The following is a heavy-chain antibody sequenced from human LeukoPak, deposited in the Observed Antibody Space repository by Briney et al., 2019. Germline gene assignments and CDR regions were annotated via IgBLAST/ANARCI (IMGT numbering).Heavy chain of an antibody. CDR2: IYYSGST. CDR1: GGSISSGGYY. J-gene: IGHJ3*02. D-gene: IGHD6-19*01. CDR3: ARRNSSGWSLAAFDI. Sequence: SQTLSLTCTVSGGSISSGGYYWSWIRQHPGKGLEWIGYIYYSGSTYYNPSLKSRVTISVDTSKNQSSLKLGSVTAADTAVYYCARRNSSGWSLAAFDIWGQGTMVTVSS. V-gene: IGHV4-31*03.